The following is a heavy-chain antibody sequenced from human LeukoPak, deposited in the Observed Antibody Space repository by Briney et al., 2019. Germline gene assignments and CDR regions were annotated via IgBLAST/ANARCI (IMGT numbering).Heavy chain of an antibody. D-gene: IGHD2-2*01. CDR3: ARDHAYRTDY. CDR2: INQDESKK. J-gene: IGHJ4*02. Sequence: GGSLRLSCAASGFSFSNDWMCWVRRAPGKGLEWVANINQDESKKYYVDSVKGRLTISRDNAKNSLYLQMSSLRAEDTAVYYCARDHAYRTDYWGQGTLVTVSS. CDR1: GFSFSNDW. V-gene: IGHV3-7*01.